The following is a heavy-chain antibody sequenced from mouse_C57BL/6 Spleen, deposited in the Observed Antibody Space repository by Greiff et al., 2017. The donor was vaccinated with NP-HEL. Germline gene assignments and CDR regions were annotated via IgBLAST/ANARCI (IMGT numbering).Heavy chain of an antibody. Sequence: QVQLQQPGAELVRPGTSVKLSCKASGYTFTSYWMHWVKQRPGQGLEWIGVIDPSDSYTNYNQKFKGKATLTLDTSSSTAYMQLSSLTSEDSAVYYCAREDDFSWFAYWGQGTLVTVSA. CDR1: GYTFTSYW. V-gene: IGHV1-59*01. CDR3: AREDDFSWFAY. CDR2: IDPSDSYT. D-gene: IGHD2-4*01. J-gene: IGHJ3*01.